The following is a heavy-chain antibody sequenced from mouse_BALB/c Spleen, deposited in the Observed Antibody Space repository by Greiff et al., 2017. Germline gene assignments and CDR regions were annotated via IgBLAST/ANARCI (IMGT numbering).Heavy chain of an antibody. CDR2: ISSGGGNT. Sequence: EVQVVESGGGLVKPGGSLKLSCAASGFTFSSYTMSWVRQTPEKRLEWVATISSGGGNTYYPDSVKGRFTISRDNAKNNLYLQMSSLRSEDTALYYCARWDGGFAYWGQGTLVTVSA. CDR3: ARWDGGFAY. J-gene: IGHJ3*01. D-gene: IGHD3-3*01. V-gene: IGHV5-9*03. CDR1: GFTFSSYT.